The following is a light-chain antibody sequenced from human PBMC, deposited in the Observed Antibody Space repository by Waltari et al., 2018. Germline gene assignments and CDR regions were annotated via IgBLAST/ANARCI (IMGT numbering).Light chain of an antibody. Sequence: QTVVTQEPSFSVSPGGTVTLTCGLSSGSVSTSYYPSWYQQTPGQAPRTLIYSPTPRSSGFPDRFSGSILGNKAALTITGAQADDESDYYCVLYMGSGIWVFGGGTKLTVL. CDR2: SPT. CDR1: SGSVSTSYY. J-gene: IGLJ3*02. CDR3: VLYMGSGIWV. V-gene: IGLV8-61*01.